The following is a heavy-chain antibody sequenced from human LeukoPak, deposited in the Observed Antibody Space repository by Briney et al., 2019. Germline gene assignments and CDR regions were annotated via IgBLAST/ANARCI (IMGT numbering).Heavy chain of an antibody. J-gene: IGHJ4*02. D-gene: IGHD6-19*01. CDR3: ARDLAVAGTSDY. CDR2: ISYDGSNK. V-gene: IGHV3-30-3*01. CDR1: GFTFSSYA. Sequence: GGSLRLSCAASGFTFSSYAMSWVRQAPGKGLEWVAVISYDGSNKYYADSVKGRFTISRDNSKNTLYLQMNSLRAEDTAVYYCARDLAVAGTSDYWGQGTLVTVSS.